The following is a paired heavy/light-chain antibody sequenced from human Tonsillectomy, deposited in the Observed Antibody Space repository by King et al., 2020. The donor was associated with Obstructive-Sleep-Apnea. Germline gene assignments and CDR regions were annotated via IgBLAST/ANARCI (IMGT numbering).Light chain of an antibody. CDR2: GAS. J-gene: IGKJ2*03. Sequence: DIQMTQSPSSLSASVGDRVTITCRASHNIRDFLNWYQQKQGKAPKLLIYGASILQSGVPSRFSGGGSGTEFTLTISSLQPEDFATYYCQQSHSSLMYSFGQGTNLEIK. CDR3: QQSHSSLMYS. V-gene: IGKV1-39*01. CDR1: HNIRDF.
Heavy chain of an antibody. Sequence: EVQLVESGGGLVQPGGSLRLSCAASGFIFSRYWMTWVRQAPGKGLEWVANIKHEGSEKYYVDSVKGRFTISRDNDKNSLYLRMNSLGADDTAVYYCVRDSGYYSLGYNYYALDVWGQGTTVTVSS. V-gene: IGHV3-7*03. CDR2: IKHEGSEK. J-gene: IGHJ6*02. D-gene: IGHD5-12*01. CDR3: VRDSGYYSLGYNYYALDV. CDR1: GFIFSRYW.